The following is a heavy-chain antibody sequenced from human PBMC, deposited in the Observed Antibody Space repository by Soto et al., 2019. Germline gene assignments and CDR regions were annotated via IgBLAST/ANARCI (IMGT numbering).Heavy chain of an antibody. CDR1: GYTFTNYD. J-gene: IGHJ4*02. CDR3: ARPRLCGGDCYSASSFAF. Sequence: ASVKVSCKASGYTFTNYDINWVRQATGQGLEWMGWMNPSSGNTGYIQKFQGRVTVTRNTSTSTAYLELTSLTSDDTAVYYCARPRLCGGDCYSASSFAFWGQGPLVTV. V-gene: IGHV1-8*01. CDR2: MNPSSGNT. D-gene: IGHD2-21*02.